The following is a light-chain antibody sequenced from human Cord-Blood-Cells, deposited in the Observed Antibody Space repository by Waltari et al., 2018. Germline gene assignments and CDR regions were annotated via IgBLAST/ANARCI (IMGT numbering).Light chain of an antibody. Sequence: EIVFRHSPATLSLSPGERATLSCRSSPSVSNYLACYPQKPGQAPKLLIYDASNRATGIPARFSGSGSGTDFTLTISSLEPEDFAVYYCQRRSNWPPITFGQGTRLEIK. CDR1: PSVSNY. CDR2: DAS. V-gene: IGKV3-11*01. J-gene: IGKJ5*01. CDR3: QRRSNWPPIT.